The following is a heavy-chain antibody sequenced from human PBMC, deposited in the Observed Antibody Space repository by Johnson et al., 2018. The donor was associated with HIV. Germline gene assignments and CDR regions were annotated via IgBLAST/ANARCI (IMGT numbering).Heavy chain of an antibody. CDR1: GFTFSNYG. D-gene: IGHD3-10*01. CDR3: AKDSGNYGDNVFDI. J-gene: IGHJ3*02. Sequence: QVQLVESGGGVVQPGRSLRLSCTASGFTFSNYGMHWVRQAPGKGLEWVAVISYDGSNKYYADSVKGRFTISRDNSKNTLYLQMKNLTAEDTAIYFCAKDSGNYGDNVFDIWGQGTTVTVSS. CDR2: ISYDGSNK. V-gene: IGHV3-30*19.